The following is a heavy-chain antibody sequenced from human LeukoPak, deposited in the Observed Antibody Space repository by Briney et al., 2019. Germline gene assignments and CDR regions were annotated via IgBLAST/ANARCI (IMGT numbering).Heavy chain of an antibody. CDR1: GFTFSSYA. Sequence: GRSLRLSCAASGFTFSSYAMHWVRQAPGKGLEWVAVILYDGSNKYYADSVKGRFTISRDNSKNTLYLQMKSLSAEHTAVYYCARDLGTGLYYYYGMDVWGQGTTVTVSS. CDR3: ARDLGTGLYYYYGMDV. J-gene: IGHJ6*02. V-gene: IGHV3-30-3*01. CDR2: ILYDGSNK. D-gene: IGHD2-8*02.